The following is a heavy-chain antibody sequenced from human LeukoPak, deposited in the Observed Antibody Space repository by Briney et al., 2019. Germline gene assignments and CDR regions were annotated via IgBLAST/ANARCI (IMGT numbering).Heavy chain of an antibody. CDR2: ISGSGGST. Sequence: GGSLRLSCAASGFTFRNYAMSWVRQASGKGLEWVSAISGSGGSTYYADSVKGRFTISRDNSKNTLYLQMNSLRAEDTAVYYCAKDSGLYYYGSGSYYPNLFDYWGQGTLVTVSS. CDR3: AKDSGLYYYGSGSYYPNLFDY. J-gene: IGHJ4*02. V-gene: IGHV3-23*01. D-gene: IGHD3-10*01. CDR1: GFTFRNYA.